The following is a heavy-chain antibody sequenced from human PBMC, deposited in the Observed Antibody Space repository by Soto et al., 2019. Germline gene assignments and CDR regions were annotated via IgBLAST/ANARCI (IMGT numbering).Heavy chain of an antibody. CDR3: ARLVYHSSGYRAC. CDR2: IYYSGYT. D-gene: IGHD3-22*01. V-gene: IGHV4-39*01. CDR1: GGSISSSSYY. Sequence: PSETLALTCTVSGGSISSSSYYWGWIRLPPGKGLEWIGNIYYSGYTYYNPSLKSRVTISVDTSKNQFSLKLSSVTAADTAVYYCARLVYHSSGYRACRGRGTLVTVSS. J-gene: IGHJ4*02.